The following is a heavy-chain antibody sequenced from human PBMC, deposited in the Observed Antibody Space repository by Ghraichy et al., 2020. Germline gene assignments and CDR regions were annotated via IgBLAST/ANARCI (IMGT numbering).Heavy chain of an antibody. D-gene: IGHD2-2*01. J-gene: IGHJ6*02. CDR3: ARATVIVVVPAGPPHGMDV. V-gene: IGHV4-34*01. CDR1: GGSFSGYY. CDR2: INHSGST. Sequence: SETLSLTCAVYGGSFSGYYWSWIRQPPGKGLEWIGEINHSGSTNYNPSLKSRVTISVDTSKNQFSLKLSSLTAADTAVYYCARATVIVVVPAGPPHGMDVWGQGTTVTVSS.